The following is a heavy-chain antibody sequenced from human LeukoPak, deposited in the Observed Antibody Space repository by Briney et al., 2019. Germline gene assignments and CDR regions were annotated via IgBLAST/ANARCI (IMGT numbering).Heavy chain of an antibody. CDR2: MNPSGGST. CDR3: ARGSGSSWYWFYDY. D-gene: IGHD6-13*01. V-gene: IGHV1-46*01. J-gene: IGHJ4*02. CDR1: GYTFTRYH. Sequence: ASVKVSCKASGYTFTRYHMHWVRQAPGQGLEWMGIMNPSGGSTTYAQQFQGGVTMTRDTSTNTVYMELSSLRSEDTAVYYCARGSGSSWYWFYDYWGQGTLVTVSS.